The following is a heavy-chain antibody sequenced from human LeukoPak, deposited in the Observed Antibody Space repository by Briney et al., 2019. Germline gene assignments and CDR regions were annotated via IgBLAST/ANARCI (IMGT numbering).Heavy chain of an antibody. D-gene: IGHD3-10*01. CDR2: IIPSDGST. CDR3: ARGKVVTMVRGVIITYFDY. Sequence: ASVTVSCKASGYSFTRYFIHWVRQAPGQGLEWMGIIIPSDGSTSYAQKFQGRVTMTRDTSTSTVYMELSSLRSEDTAVYYCARGKVVTMVRGVIITYFDYWGQGTPVTVSS. J-gene: IGHJ4*02. CDR1: GYSFTRYF. V-gene: IGHV1-46*01.